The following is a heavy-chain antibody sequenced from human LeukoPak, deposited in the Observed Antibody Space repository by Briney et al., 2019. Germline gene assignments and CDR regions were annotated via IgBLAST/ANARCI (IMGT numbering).Heavy chain of an antibody. J-gene: IGHJ3*02. CDR1: GFTFSSYE. CDR3: RRDGYSYAFDI. Sequence: PGGSLRLSCAASGFTFSSYEMNWVRQAPGKGLEWVSYISSRDSIIYYADSVKGRFTISRDNAKNSLYLQMNSLRAEDTAVYYCRRDGYSYAFDIWGQGTMVTVSS. D-gene: IGHD5-24*01. V-gene: IGHV3-48*03. CDR2: ISSRDSII.